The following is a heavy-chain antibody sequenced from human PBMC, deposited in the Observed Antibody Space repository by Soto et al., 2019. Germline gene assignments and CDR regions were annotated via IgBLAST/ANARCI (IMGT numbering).Heavy chain of an antibody. V-gene: IGHV3-23*01. CDR1: GFTFSSYA. Sequence: EVQLLESGGGLVQPGGSLRLSCAASGFTFSSYAMSWVRQAPGKGLEWVSGISGSGGSTYYADSVKGRFTISRDNSKNTLYLHTNSLRAEDTGVYYCAKERGYNYGYDAMDVWGQGTTVTVSS. CDR3: AKERGYNYGYDAMDV. D-gene: IGHD5-18*01. CDR2: ISGSGGST. J-gene: IGHJ6*02.